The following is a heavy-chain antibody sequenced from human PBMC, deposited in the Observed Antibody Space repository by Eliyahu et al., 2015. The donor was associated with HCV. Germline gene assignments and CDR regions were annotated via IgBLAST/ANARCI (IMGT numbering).Heavy chain of an antibody. CDR2: IYGDGDQ. CDR3: ARRGYTYGYDF. J-gene: IGHJ4*02. D-gene: IGHD5-18*01. CDR1: XFSFTTXPVX. V-gene: IGHV2-5*02. Sequence: QITLKESGPTLVQPTQTLTLTCTFSXFSFTTXPVXVGWIRQPPGKALEWLALIYGDGDQHYSPSLKSRLSITKDTSKNQVVLTMTKVDPVDTATYFCARRGYTYGYDFWGLGILVTVSS.